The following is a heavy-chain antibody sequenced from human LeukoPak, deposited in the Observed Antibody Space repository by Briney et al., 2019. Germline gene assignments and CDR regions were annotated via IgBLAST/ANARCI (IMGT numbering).Heavy chain of an antibody. CDR1: GFTFSSYA. Sequence: GGSLRLSCAASGFTFSSYAMSWVRQAPGKGLEWVSAISGSGVSTYYADSVKGRFTVSRDNSKNTLYLQMNSLRAEDTAVYYCRQTIVRGVIDYWGQGTLVTVSS. CDR3: RQTIVRGVIDY. J-gene: IGHJ4*02. D-gene: IGHD3-10*01. CDR2: ISGSGVST. V-gene: IGHV3-23*01.